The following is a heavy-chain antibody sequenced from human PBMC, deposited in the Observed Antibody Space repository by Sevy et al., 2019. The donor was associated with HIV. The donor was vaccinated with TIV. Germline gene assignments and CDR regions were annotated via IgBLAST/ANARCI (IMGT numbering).Heavy chain of an antibody. CDR2: ISAYNGNT. D-gene: IGHD1-26*01. J-gene: IGHJ4*02. Sequence: ASVKVSCKASDNSFTSYGITWVRQAPGQGFEWMGWISAYNGNTNYAQKLQGRLTMTTDTSTSTAYMELRSLRSDETAVYYWGRVRGGSGLPPPPYFDYWGQGTLVTVSS. CDR3: GRVRGGSGLPPPPYFDY. CDR1: DNSFTSYG. V-gene: IGHV1-18*01.